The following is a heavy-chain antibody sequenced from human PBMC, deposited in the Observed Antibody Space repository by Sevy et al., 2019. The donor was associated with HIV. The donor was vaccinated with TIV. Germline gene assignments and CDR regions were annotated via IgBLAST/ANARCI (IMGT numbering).Heavy chain of an antibody. J-gene: IGHJ4*01. CDR2: ISGSGGST. Sequence: GESLKISCAVSGFIFSSYAMSWVRQAPGKGLEWVSGISGSGGSTYDSDSVKGRFTISRDNSKNTLYLQMNSLRAEDAAVYFCAKGGGPVADLPHFDYWGHGTLVTVSS. D-gene: IGHD6-19*01. CDR3: AKGGGPVADLPHFDY. CDR1: GFIFSSYA. V-gene: IGHV3-23*01.